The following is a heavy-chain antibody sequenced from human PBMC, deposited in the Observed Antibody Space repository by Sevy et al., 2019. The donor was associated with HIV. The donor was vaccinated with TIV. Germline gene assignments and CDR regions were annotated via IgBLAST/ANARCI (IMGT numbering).Heavy chain of an antibody. CDR1: GFTVSSNY. J-gene: IGHJ3*02. V-gene: IGHV3-53*01. Sequence: GGSLRLSCAASGFTVSSNYMSWVRQAPGKGLEWVSVIYSGGSTYYADSVKGRFTISRDNSKNTLYLQMNSLRAEDTAVYYWARIAARPGERFDAFDIWGQGTMVTVSS. CDR3: ARIAARPGERFDAFDI. D-gene: IGHD6-6*01. CDR2: IYSGGST.